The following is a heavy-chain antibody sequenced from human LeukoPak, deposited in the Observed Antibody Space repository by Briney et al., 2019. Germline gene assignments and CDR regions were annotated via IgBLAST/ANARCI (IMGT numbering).Heavy chain of an antibody. Sequence: GGSLRLSCAASGLTFDDYAMHWVRQAPGKGLEWVSGISWNSGSIGYADSVKGRFTISRDNAKNSLYLQMNSLRAEDTALYYCAKDKRSTSYDAFDIWGQGTMVTVSS. CDR2: ISWNSGSI. CDR3: AKDKRSTSYDAFDI. CDR1: GLTFDDYA. J-gene: IGHJ3*02. D-gene: IGHD2-2*01. V-gene: IGHV3-9*01.